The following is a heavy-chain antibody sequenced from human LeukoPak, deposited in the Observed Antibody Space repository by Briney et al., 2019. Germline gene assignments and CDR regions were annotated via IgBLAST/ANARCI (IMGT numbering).Heavy chain of an antibody. D-gene: IGHD3-10*01. V-gene: IGHV4-59*01. Sequence: PSETLSFTCTVSGVSISTYYWSWIRQPPGKGLEWIGNIYYSGNTNYNPSLKSRVTISVDTSKNQFSLKLSSVTAADTAVYYCARTSITMVRGVIINRLFDYWGQGTLVTVSS. CDR2: IYYSGNT. CDR1: GVSISTYY. CDR3: ARTSITMVRGVIINRLFDY. J-gene: IGHJ4*02.